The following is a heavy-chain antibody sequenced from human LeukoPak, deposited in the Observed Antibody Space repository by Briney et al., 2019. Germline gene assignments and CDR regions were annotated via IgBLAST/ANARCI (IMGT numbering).Heavy chain of an antibody. V-gene: IGHV3-66*01. CDR2: IYSGDST. CDR1: GFTVSSNY. J-gene: IGHJ3*02. Sequence: PGGSLRLSCAASGFTVSSNYMTWVRQAPGKGLEWVSLIYSGDSTCYADSVKGRFTMSRDNSKNTLYLQMNSLRVEDTAVYYCARDGRWLQLAPDAFDIWGQGTMVTVSS. D-gene: IGHD5-24*01. CDR3: ARDGRWLQLAPDAFDI.